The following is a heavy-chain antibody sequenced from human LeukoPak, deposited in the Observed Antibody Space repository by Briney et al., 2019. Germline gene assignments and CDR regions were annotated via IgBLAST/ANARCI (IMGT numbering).Heavy chain of an antibody. Sequence: SETLSLTCAVSGYSISSGYYWGWIRQPPGKGLEWIGSIYHSGSTYYNLSLKSRATISVDTSKNQFSLKLSSVTAADTAVYYCARDVRMRCSSTSCNGPGGFDPWGQGTLVTVSS. D-gene: IGHD2-2*01. CDR3: ARDVRMRCSSTSCNGPGGFDP. CDR1: GYSISSGYY. CDR2: IYHSGST. V-gene: IGHV4-38-2*02. J-gene: IGHJ5*02.